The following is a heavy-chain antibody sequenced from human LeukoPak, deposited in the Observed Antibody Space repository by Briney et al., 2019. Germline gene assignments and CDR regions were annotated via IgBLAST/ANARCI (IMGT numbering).Heavy chain of an antibody. D-gene: IGHD1-26*01. Sequence: GASVKVSCTVSGYTLTELSMHWVRQAPGKGLEWMGGFDPEDGETIYAQKFQGRVTMTEDTSTDTAYMELSSLRSEDTAVYYCATVLPPGWELGFDYWGQGTLVTVSS. CDR2: FDPEDGET. CDR1: GYTLTELS. J-gene: IGHJ4*02. CDR3: ATVLPPGWELGFDY. V-gene: IGHV1-24*01.